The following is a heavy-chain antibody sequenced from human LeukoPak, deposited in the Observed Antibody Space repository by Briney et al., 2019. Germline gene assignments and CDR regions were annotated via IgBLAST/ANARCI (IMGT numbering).Heavy chain of an antibody. D-gene: IGHD6-13*01. Sequence: PSETLSLTCTVSGGSISSSSYYWGWIRQPPGTGLEWIGSIYYSGSTYYSPSLKSRVTISVDTSKNQFSLKLSSVTAADTAVYYCARHHRSTWFWFDSWGQGTLVTVSS. V-gene: IGHV4-39*01. CDR1: GGSISSSSYY. CDR2: IYYSGST. J-gene: IGHJ5*01. CDR3: ARHHRSTWFWFDS.